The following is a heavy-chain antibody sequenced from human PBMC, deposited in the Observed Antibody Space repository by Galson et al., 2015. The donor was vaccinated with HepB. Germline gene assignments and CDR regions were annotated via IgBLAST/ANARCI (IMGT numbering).Heavy chain of an antibody. CDR3: ARDRSIAAREDAFDI. CDR1: GFTFSSYA. J-gene: IGHJ3*02. V-gene: IGHV3-30-3*01. CDR2: ISYDGSNK. Sequence: SLRLSCAASGFTFSSYAMHWVRQAPGKGLEWVAVISYDGSNKYYADSVKGRFTISRDNSKNTLYLQMNSLRAEDTAVYYCARDRSIAAREDAFDIWGQGTMVTVSS. D-gene: IGHD6-6*01.